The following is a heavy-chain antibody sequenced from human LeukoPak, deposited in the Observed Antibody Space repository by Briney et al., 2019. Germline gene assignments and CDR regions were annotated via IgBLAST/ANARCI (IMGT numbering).Heavy chain of an antibody. Sequence: SETLSLTCAVYGGSFSGYYWSWIRQPPGKGLEWIGEINHSGSTNYNPALKSRVTISVDTSKNQFSLKLSSVTAADTAVYYCARGRGRYCSSTSCYTGPYNWFDPWGKGTLVAVSS. CDR2: INHSGST. J-gene: IGHJ5*02. CDR1: GGSFSGYY. CDR3: ARGRGRYCSSTSCYTGPYNWFDP. V-gene: IGHV4-34*01. D-gene: IGHD2-2*02.